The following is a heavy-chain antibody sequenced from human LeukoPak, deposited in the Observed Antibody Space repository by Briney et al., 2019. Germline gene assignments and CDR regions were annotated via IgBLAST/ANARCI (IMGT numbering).Heavy chain of an antibody. V-gene: IGHV4-34*01. D-gene: IGHD3-10*01. CDR1: GGSFSGYY. CDR3: ARSYGSGSYSNWFDP. J-gene: IGHJ5*02. CDR2: INHSGST. Sequence: SETQSLTCAVYGGSFSGYYWSWIRQPPGKGLEWIGEINHSGSTNYNPSLKSRVTISVDTSKNQFSLKLSSVTAADTAVYYCARSYGSGSYSNWFDPWGQGTLVTVSS.